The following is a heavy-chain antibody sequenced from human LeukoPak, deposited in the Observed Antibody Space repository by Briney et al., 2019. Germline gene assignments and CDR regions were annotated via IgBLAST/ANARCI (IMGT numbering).Heavy chain of an antibody. Sequence: GGSLRLSCAASGFTFSSYVMHWVRQAPGKGLEWVAFIRYDGSYKYYSDSVRGRFTISRDNAKNSLYLQMNSLRAEDTAVYYCARDLHYSYYMDVWGKGTTVTVSS. CDR1: GFTFSSYV. CDR2: IRYDGSYK. V-gene: IGHV3-30*02. CDR3: ARDLHYSYYMDV. J-gene: IGHJ6*03.